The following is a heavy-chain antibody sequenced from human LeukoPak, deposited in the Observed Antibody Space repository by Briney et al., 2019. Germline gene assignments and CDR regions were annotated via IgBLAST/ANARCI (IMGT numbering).Heavy chain of an antibody. V-gene: IGHV3-23*01. CDR1: GFTFSNYA. D-gene: IGHD2-8*01. CDR3: ASCTNGVCTLGMDV. J-gene: IGHJ6*02. CDR2: LSSSGGDT. Sequence: PGGSLRLSCAASGFTFSNYAMSWVRQAPAKGLEWVSALSSSGGDTFYADSVKGRFTISRDTSKNTLYLQMYSLRAEDTAVYYCASCTNGVCTLGMDVWGQGTTVTVSS.